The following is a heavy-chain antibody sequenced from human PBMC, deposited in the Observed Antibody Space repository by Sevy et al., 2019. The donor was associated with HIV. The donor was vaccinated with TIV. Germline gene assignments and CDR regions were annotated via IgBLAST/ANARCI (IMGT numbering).Heavy chain of an antibody. V-gene: IGHV3-23*01. D-gene: IGHD6-19*01. CDR2: ISDSGANT. Sequence: GGSLRLSCAASGFTFTNYGMHWVRQAPGKGLEWVSGISDSGANTYYADSVRGRFTVSRDNSKNKVYLQLNSLRAEDTAIYYCAKEWTLLSDWYGEFDYWGQGTLVTVSS. CDR3: AKEWTLLSDWYGEFDY. CDR1: GFTFTNYG. J-gene: IGHJ4*02.